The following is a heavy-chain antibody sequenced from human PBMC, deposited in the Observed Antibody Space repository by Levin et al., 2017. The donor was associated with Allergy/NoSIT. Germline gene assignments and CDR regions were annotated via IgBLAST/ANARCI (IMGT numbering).Heavy chain of an antibody. D-gene: IGHD1-7*01. CDR1: GFTFTSYA. CDR3: AKARTGTTFLSDH. V-gene: IGHV3-23*01. CDR2: LTSCCST. Sequence: GESLKISCAASGFTFTSYAMSWVRPAPGKGLEWVSTLTSCCSTYYADSVQGRFPISRDNSKNTLYLQMNSLRAEGSAVYDCAKARTGTTFLSDHRGQGTLVTVSS. J-gene: IGHJ1*01.